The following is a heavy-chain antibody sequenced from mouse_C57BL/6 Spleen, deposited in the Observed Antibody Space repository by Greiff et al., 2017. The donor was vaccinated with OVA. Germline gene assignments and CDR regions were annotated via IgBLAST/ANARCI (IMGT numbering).Heavy chain of an antibody. CDR2: ISYDGSN. CDR3: ARYDYDDAMDY. CDR1: GYSITSGYY. Sequence: EVKLQESGPGLVKPSQSLSLTCSVTGYSITSGYYWNWIRQFPGNKLEWMGYISYDGSNNYNPSLKNRISITRDTSKNQFFLKLNSVTTEDTATYYCARYDYDDAMDYWGQGTSVTVSS. J-gene: IGHJ4*01. D-gene: IGHD2-4*01. V-gene: IGHV3-6*01.